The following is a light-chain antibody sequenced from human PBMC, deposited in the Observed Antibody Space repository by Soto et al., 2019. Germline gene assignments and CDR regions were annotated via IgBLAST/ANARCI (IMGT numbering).Light chain of an antibody. CDR2: GAS. Sequence: EIVLTQCPGTLSLSPGERASLPCRASQAVGGTYLAWYQHKPGQAPRLLFYGASNRAAGSPDRLGGSGSGTDFTLTISRLEPEDFAVYYCQQYGSSPQSAFGQGTRLEIK. CDR3: QQYGSSPQSA. CDR1: QAVGGTY. J-gene: IGKJ5*01. V-gene: IGKV3-20*01.